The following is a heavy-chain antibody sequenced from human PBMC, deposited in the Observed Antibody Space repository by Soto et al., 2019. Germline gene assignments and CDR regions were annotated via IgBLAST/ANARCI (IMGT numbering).Heavy chain of an antibody. D-gene: IGHD6-19*01. V-gene: IGHV5-10-1*01. CDR3: ARLESIAVAGFDY. J-gene: IGHJ4*02. CDR2: IDPRDSQT. Sequence: PGESLKISCTGFGYTFTTFWISWVRQMPGKGLEWMGRIDPRDSQTNYSPSFQGHVTISVDKSISTAYLQWDSLKASDTAMYYCARLESIAVAGFDYWGQGTLVTVSS. CDR1: GYTFTTFW.